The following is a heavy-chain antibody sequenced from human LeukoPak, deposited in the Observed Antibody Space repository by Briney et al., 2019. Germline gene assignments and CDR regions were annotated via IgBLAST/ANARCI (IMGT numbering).Heavy chain of an antibody. CDR1: GGTFSSYA. D-gene: IGHD6-13*01. CDR3: AGGSSWYYFDY. Sequence: ASVKVSCKASGGTFSSYAISWARQAPGQGLEWMGRIIPILGIANYAQKFQGRATITADKSTSTAYMELSSLRSEDTAVYYCAGGSSWYYFDYWGQGTLVTVSS. V-gene: IGHV1-69*04. CDR2: IIPILGIA. J-gene: IGHJ4*02.